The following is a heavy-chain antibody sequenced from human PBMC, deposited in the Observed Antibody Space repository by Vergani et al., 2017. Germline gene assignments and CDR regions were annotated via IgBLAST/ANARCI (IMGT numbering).Heavy chain of an antibody. Sequence: QVQLQESGPGLVKPPGTLSLICAVSGGSISSENWWSWVRQSPGKGLEWIGEIHHYGSTNYNPSLKSRVTIYLDKSKNQFSLTLSSVTAADTAVYYCVRDLGRGYCSTTLCFGMDLWGQGILVTVSS. V-gene: IGHV4-4*03. CDR3: VRDLGRGYCSTTLCFGMDL. J-gene: IGHJ5*02. D-gene: IGHD2-15*01. CDR2: IHHYGST. CDR1: GGSISSENW.